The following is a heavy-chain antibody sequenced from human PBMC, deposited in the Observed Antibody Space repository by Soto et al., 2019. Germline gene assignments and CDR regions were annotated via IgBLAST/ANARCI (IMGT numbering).Heavy chain of an antibody. CDR2: ISYDGSNK. Sequence: GGSLRLSCAASGFTFSSYAMHWVRQAPGKGLEWVAVISYDGSNKYYADSVKGRFTISRDNSKNTLYLQMNSLRAEDTAVYYCARDYRPYSSGWLDYWGQGTLVTVSS. CDR3: ARDYRPYSSGWLDY. CDR1: GFTFSSYA. V-gene: IGHV3-30-3*01. D-gene: IGHD6-19*01. J-gene: IGHJ4*02.